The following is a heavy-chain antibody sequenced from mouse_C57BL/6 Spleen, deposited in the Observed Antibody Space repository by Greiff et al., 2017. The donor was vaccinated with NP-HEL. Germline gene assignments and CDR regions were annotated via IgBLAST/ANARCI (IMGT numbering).Heavy chain of an antibody. V-gene: IGHV1-26*01. CDR1: GYTFTDYY. CDR3: ARRYIYYDYDWYFDV. CDR2: INPNNGGT. Sequence: EVQLQQSGPELVKPGASVKISCKASGYTFTDYYMNWVKQSHGKSLEWIGDINPNNGGTSYNQKFKGKATLTVDKSSSTAYMELRSLTSEDSAVYYCARRYIYYDYDWYFDVWGTGTTVTVSS. J-gene: IGHJ1*03. D-gene: IGHD2-4*01.